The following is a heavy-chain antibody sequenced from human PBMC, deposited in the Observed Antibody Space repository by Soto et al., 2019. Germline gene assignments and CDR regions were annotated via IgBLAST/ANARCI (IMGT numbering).Heavy chain of an antibody. CDR1: GFTFSDHY. V-gene: IGHV3-72*01. Sequence: EAQLVESGGGLVQPGGSLRLSCAASGFTFSDHYMDWVRQAPGKGLEWIGRVRDKSNNYTTEYAASVKSKLIISRDDSENSLYLQINSLKTEDTAVYYCARVSGSSYGDFWGQGTLVTVSS. D-gene: IGHD3-10*01. CDR3: ARVSGSSYGDF. CDR2: VRDKSNNYTT. J-gene: IGHJ4*02.